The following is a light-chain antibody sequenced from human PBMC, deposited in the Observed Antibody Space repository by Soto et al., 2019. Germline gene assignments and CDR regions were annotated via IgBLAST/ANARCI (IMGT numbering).Light chain of an antibody. CDR2: WVS. V-gene: IGKV4-1*01. J-gene: IGKJ2*01. Sequence: DVVMTQSPDSLAVSLGEGATINCESSQSVFHNSISKNYVAWYQQKPGQPPKLLIYWVSTRESGVPDRFSGSGSGTHFTLTIRSLQAADVAVYYCQQSYSIPYTFGQGTKLEI. CDR3: QQSYSIPYT. CDR1: QSVFHNSISKNY.